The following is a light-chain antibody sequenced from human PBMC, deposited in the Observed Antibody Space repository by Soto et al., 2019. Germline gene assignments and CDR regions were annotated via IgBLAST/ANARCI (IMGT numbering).Light chain of an antibody. CDR2: DAS. J-gene: IGKJ5*01. Sequence: EILLTQSPGTLSLSPGERATLSCRASQSVGSNLAWYQQKPGQAPRLLISDASTRATGIPARFSGSGSGTDFTLTISSLQPEDFATYYCQQSYSTFYTFGQGTRLEIK. CDR3: QQSYSTFYT. V-gene: IGKV3-15*01. CDR1: QSVGSN.